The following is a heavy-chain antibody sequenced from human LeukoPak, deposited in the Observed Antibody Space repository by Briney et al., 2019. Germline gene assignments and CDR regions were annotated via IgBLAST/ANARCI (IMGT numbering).Heavy chain of an antibody. CDR2: VWFDGSKE. V-gene: IGHV3-33*01. J-gene: IGHJ2*01. D-gene: IGHD2-21*02. Sequence: PGGSLRLSCEASGDIFSTYGMHWVRQAPGKGLEWVAVVWFDGSKEYYADSVKGRFTISRDNSKNTMYLQMNGLRAEDTAVYYCARDRVNCGGDCYPRWYLDLWGRGTLVSVSS. CDR3: ARDRVNCGGDCYPRWYLDL. CDR1: GDIFSTYG.